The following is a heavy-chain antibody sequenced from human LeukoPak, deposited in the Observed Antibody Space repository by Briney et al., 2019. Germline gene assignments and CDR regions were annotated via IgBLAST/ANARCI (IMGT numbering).Heavy chain of an antibody. CDR1: GYTFTSYD. CDR2: MNRNSGNT. D-gene: IGHD1-7*01. V-gene: IGHV1-8*01. CDR3: ARAPSITGTHWFDP. Sequence: ASVKVSCKASGYTFTSYDINWVRQATGQGLEWMGWMNRNSGNTGYAQKFQGRVTMTRNTSISTAYMELSSLRSEDTAVYYCARAPSITGTHWFDPWGQGTLVTVSS. J-gene: IGHJ5*02.